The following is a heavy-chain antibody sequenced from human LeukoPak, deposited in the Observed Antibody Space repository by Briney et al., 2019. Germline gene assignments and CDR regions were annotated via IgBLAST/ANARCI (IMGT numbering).Heavy chain of an antibody. V-gene: IGHV1-69*13. J-gene: IGHJ5*02. D-gene: IGHD1-26*01. Sequence: SVKVSCKASGYTFTSYGISWVRQAPGQGLEWMGGIIPIFGTANYAQKFQGRVTITADESTSTAYMELSSLRSEDTAVYYCARGWEGWFDPWGQGTLVTVSS. CDR2: IIPIFGTA. CDR1: GYTFTSYG. CDR3: ARGWEGWFDP.